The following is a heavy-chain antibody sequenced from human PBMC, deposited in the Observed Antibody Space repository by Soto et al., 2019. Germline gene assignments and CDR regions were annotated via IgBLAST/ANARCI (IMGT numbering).Heavy chain of an antibody. CDR3: ASRGQQLVHAFDI. Sequence: GGSLRLSCAASGFTFSSYAMHWVRQAPGKGLEWVAVISYDGSNKYYADSVKGRFTISRDNSKNRLYLQMNSLRAEDTAVYYCASRGQQLVHAFDIWGQGTMVTVSS. V-gene: IGHV3-30-3*01. CDR2: ISYDGSNK. CDR1: GFTFSSYA. D-gene: IGHD6-13*01. J-gene: IGHJ3*02.